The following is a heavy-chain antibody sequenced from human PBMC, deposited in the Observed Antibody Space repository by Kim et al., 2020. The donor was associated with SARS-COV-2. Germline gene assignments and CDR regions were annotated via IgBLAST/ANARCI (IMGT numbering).Heavy chain of an antibody. Sequence: GGSLRLSCEASGFNFKNYGMSWVRQAPGKGLEWVSVISGSTTSTNYADSVKGRFTISRDNSKNTLYLQMNNLRAEDTAAYYCVRGGGCVGGVCYMGGDYWGQGILVTVSS. CDR1: GFNFKNYG. J-gene: IGHJ4*02. V-gene: IGHV3-23*01. D-gene: IGHD2-8*02. CDR2: ISGSTTST. CDR3: VRGGGCVGGVCYMGGDY.